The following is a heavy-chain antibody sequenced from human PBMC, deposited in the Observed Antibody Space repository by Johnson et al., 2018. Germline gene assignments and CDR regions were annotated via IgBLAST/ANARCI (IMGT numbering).Heavy chain of an antibody. CDR3: AREPAENRDGARWYFDL. Sequence: EVQLLESGGGLVQPGGSLRLSCATSGFTFSTYGINWVRQAPGKGLQWVSYISSSGTITYYADSVKGRFAISRDNAQNSLYLQMNSLRADDTAIYYCAREPAENRDGARWYFDLWGRGTLVTVSS. CDR1: GFTFSTYG. CDR2: ISSSGTIT. D-gene: IGHD6-6*01. J-gene: IGHJ2*01. V-gene: IGHV3-48*01.